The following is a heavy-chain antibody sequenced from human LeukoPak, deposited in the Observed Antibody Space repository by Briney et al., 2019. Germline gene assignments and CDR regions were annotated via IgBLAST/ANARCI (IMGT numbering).Heavy chain of an antibody. Sequence: ASVKVSCKASGYTFTGYYMHWVRQAPGQGLEWMGWINPNSGDTNYAQKFQGRVTMTRDTSISTAYMELSRLRSEDTAVYYCARGLLGELSTFDYWGQGTLVTVSS. V-gene: IGHV1-2*02. CDR2: INPNSGDT. CDR1: GYTFTGYY. D-gene: IGHD3-16*02. CDR3: ARGLLGELSTFDY. J-gene: IGHJ4*02.